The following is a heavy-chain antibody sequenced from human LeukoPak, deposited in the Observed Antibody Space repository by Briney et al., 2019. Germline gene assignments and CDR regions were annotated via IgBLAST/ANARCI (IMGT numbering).Heavy chain of an antibody. J-gene: IGHJ4*02. V-gene: IGHV1-18*01. CDR2: ISAYNGNT. CDR3: ARLLLGSQSRGFEY. Sequence: ASVKVSCKASGYTFNTYGISWVRQAPGQGLEWMGWISAYNGNTNYAQKLQGRVTMTTDTSTNTAYMELRSLRSDDTAIYYCARLLLGSQSRGFEYWGQGTLVTVSS. D-gene: IGHD3-10*01. CDR1: GYTFNTYG.